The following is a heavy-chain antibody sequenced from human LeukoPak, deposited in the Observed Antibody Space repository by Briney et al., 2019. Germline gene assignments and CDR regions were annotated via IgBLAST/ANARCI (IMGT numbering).Heavy chain of an antibody. CDR3: ARATTLLWFGDLDY. J-gene: IGHJ4*02. Sequence: VASVKVSCKASGYTFTSYYMHWVRQAPGQGLEWMGIINPSAGSTSYAQKLQGRVTMTRDTSTSTVYMELSSLRSDDTAVYYCARATTLLWFGDLDYWGQGTLVTVSS. V-gene: IGHV1-46*01. D-gene: IGHD3-10*01. CDR1: GYTFTSYY. CDR2: INPSAGST.